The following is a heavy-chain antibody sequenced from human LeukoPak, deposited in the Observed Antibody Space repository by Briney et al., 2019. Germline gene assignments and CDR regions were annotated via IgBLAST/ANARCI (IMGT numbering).Heavy chain of an antibody. D-gene: IGHD2-15*01. V-gene: IGHV3-30-3*01. Sequence: PGGSLRLSCAASGFTFSSYAMHWVRQAPGKGLEWVAVISYDGSNKYYADSLWGGFTISRDNSKNTLYLQMNSLRAEDTAVYYCARVAPYDYWGQGTLVTVSS. J-gene: IGHJ4*02. CDR3: ARVAPYDY. CDR2: ISYDGSNK. CDR1: GFTFSSYA.